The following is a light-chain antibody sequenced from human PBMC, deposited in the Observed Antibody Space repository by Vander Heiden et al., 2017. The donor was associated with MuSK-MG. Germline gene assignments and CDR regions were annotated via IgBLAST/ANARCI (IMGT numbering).Light chain of an antibody. CDR1: QSIRYY. CDR3: QQSDRTPFT. J-gene: IGKJ3*01. CDR2: AAS. Sequence: DIQMTQSPSSLSASVGDTVTFTCRASQSIRYYLNWYQQKPGKAPKLLIHAASSLQSGVQSRFRGSGSGAAFTLIISRLQPEDFATYYCQQSDRTPFTFGRGTTVDI. V-gene: IGKV1-39*01.